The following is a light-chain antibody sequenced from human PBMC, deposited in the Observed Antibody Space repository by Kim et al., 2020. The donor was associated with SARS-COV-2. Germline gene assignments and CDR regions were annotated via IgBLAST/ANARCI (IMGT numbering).Light chain of an antibody. Sequence: SPGERATLSCRASQCVSSSYLAWYQQQPGQAPRLLIYGASSRATGIPDRFSGSGSGTDFTLTISRLEPEDFAVYYCQQYGSSPLTFGGGTKVDIK. CDR1: QCVSSSY. J-gene: IGKJ4*01. CDR3: QQYGSSPLT. V-gene: IGKV3-20*01. CDR2: GAS.